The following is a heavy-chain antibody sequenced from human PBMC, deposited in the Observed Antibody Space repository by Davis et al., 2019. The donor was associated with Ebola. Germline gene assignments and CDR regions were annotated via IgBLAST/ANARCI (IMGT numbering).Heavy chain of an antibody. CDR2: ISSSGSTI. J-gene: IGHJ5*02. V-gene: IGHV3-11*01. CDR1: GGSISSGDYY. CDR3: ARARPVDIPMVTHPGWFDP. D-gene: IGHD5-18*01. Sequence: PSETLSLTCTVSGGSISSGDYYWSWIRQAPGKGLEWVSYISSSGSTIYYADSVKGRFTISRDNAKNSLYLQMNSLRAEDTAVYYCARARPVDIPMVTHPGWFDPWGQGTLVTVSS.